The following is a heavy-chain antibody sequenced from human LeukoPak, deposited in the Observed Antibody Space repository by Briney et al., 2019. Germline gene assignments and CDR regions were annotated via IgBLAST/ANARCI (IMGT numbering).Heavy chain of an antibody. CDR3: VTRDGVSSGFFNLDY. J-gene: IGHJ4*02. Sequence: ASVKVPCKASGYTSTHYAMNWVRQAPGQGLEWMGWINTNTGNPTYAQGFTGRFVFSLDTSVSTAYLQISSLKAEDTAVYYCVTRDGVSSGFFNLDYWGQGTLVTVSS. V-gene: IGHV7-4-1*02. D-gene: IGHD3-22*01. CDR1: GYTSTHYA. CDR2: INTNTGNP.